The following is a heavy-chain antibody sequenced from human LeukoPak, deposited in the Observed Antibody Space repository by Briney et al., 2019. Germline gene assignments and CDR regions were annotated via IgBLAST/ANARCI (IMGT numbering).Heavy chain of an antibody. CDR1: GYTFTGYY. CDR2: INPSGGST. D-gene: IGHD6-13*01. V-gene: IGHV1-46*01. J-gene: IGHJ6*02. Sequence: ASVKVSCKASGYTFTGYYMHWVRQAPGQGLEWMGIINPSGGSTSYAQKFQGRVTMTRDTSTSTVYMELSSLRSEDTAVYYCARDQLSAAGTYYYYGMDVWGQGTTVTVSS. CDR3: ARDQLSAAGTYYYYGMDV.